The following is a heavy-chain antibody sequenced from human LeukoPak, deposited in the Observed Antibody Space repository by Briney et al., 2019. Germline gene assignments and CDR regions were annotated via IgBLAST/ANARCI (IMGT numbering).Heavy chain of an antibody. CDR2: ISGSGGST. D-gene: IGHD3-10*01. CDR1: GFAFSSYA. J-gene: IGHJ4*02. CDR3: AKFSPPLLWFGENAFDI. V-gene: IGHV3-23*01. Sequence: PGGSLRLSCAASGFAFSSYAMSWVRQAPGKGLEWVSAISGSGGSTYYADSVKGRFTISRDNSKNTLYLQMNSLRAEDTAVYYCAKFSPPLLWFGENAFDIWGQGTLVTVSS.